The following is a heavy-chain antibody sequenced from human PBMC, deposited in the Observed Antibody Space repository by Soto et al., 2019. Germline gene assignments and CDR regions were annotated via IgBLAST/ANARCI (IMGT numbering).Heavy chain of an antibody. CDR1: GFTFNNYA. D-gene: IGHD2-8*01. CDR2: ISASGGST. J-gene: IGHJ3*02. V-gene: IGHV3-23*01. CDR3: AKARTRSYADALDI. Sequence: GGSLRLSCAASGFTFNNYAMTWVRQAPGKGLEWVSSISASGGSTYYADSVRGRFTISRDNSKNTLYLQTNSLRAEDTAVYYCAKARTRSYADALDIWGQGTLVTVSS.